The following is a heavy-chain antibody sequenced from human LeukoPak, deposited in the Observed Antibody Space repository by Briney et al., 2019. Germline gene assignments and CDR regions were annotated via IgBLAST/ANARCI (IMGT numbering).Heavy chain of an antibody. V-gene: IGHV1-69*05. CDR2: MIPIFGTV. Sequence: GASVKVSCKASGGTFSSYAISWVRQAPGQGLEWMGRMIPIFGTVNYAQKFQGRVTITTDESTSTAYLELSSLRSEDTAVYYCARSDSSSGWFGYFDYWGQGTLVSVSS. CDR1: GGTFSSYA. J-gene: IGHJ4*02. D-gene: IGHD6-19*01. CDR3: ARSDSSSGWFGYFDY.